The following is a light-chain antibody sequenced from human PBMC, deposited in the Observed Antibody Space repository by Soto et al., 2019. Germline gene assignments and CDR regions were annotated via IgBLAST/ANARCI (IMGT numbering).Light chain of an antibody. Sequence: EIVLTQSRATLSLSPGERATLSCRASQSINRYLAWYQQKPGQAPRLLIYDTSNRATGIPARFSGSGSGTDFTLTISSLEPEDFALYYCQQRNSWPLTFGGGTKVEIK. V-gene: IGKV3-11*01. CDR1: QSINRY. CDR2: DTS. J-gene: IGKJ4*01. CDR3: QQRNSWPLT.